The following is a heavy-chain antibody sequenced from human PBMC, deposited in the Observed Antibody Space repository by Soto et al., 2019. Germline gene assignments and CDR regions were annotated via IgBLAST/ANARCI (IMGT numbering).Heavy chain of an antibody. CDR3: ARDYYDSSGYHRNRPYYYYGMDV. J-gene: IGHJ6*02. CDR2: ISAYNGNT. CDR1: GYTFTSYG. V-gene: IGHV1-18*01. D-gene: IGHD3-22*01. Sequence: QVQLVQSGAEVKKPGASVKVSCKASGYTFTSYGISWVRQAPGQGLEWMGWISAYNGNTNYAKKLQGRVTMTTDTSTSTADMELRSLRSDDTAVYYCARDYYDSSGYHRNRPYYYYGMDVWGQGTTVTVSS.